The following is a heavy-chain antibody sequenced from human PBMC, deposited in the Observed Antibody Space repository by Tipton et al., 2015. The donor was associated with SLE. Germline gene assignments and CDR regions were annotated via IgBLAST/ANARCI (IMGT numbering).Heavy chain of an antibody. CDR2: ISYDGSNK. D-gene: IGHD1-26*01. CDR3: ARDGHSGGSRVGARGYFDY. J-gene: IGHJ4*02. V-gene: IGHV3-30*04. Sequence: RSLRLSCAASGFTFSSYAMHWVRQAPGKGLEWVAVISYDGSNKYYADSVKGRFTISRDNSKNTLYLQMNSLRAEDTAVYYCARDGHSGGSRVGARGYFDYWGQGTLVTVSS. CDR1: GFTFSSYA.